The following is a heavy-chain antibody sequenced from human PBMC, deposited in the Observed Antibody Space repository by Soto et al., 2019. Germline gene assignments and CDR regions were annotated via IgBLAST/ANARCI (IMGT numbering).Heavy chain of an antibody. D-gene: IGHD3-22*01. V-gene: IGHV1-69*13. CDR2: IIPIFGTA. Sequence: SVKVSCKASGGTFSSYAISWVRQAPGQGLEWMGGIIPIFGTANYAQRFQGRVTITADESTSTAYMELSSLRSEDTAMYYCAVLLQDSEYDSRGYRHSWFDPWGQGTLVTAPQ. CDR3: AVLLQDSEYDSRGYRHSWFDP. CDR1: GGTFSSYA. J-gene: IGHJ5*02.